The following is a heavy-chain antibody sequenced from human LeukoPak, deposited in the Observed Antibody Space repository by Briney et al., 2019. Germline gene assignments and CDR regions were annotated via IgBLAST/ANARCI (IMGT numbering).Heavy chain of an antibody. CDR1: GGSISSGDYY. CDR3: ARAALQLWLHPDY. V-gene: IGHV4-30-4*08. D-gene: IGHD5-18*01. J-gene: IGHJ4*02. CDR2: IYYSGST. Sequence: SQTLSLTCTVSGGSISSGDYYWSWIRQPPGKGREWIGYIYYSGSTYYKPSLKSRVTISVDTSKNQFSLKLSSVTAADTAVYYCARAALQLWLHPDYWGQGTLVTVSS.